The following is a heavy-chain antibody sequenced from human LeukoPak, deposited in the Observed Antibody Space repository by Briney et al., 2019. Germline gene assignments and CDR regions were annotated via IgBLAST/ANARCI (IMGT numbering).Heavy chain of an antibody. Sequence: GGSLRLSCAASGFTFSSYSMNWVRQAPGKGLEWVSYISSSSSTIYYADSVKGRFTISRDNAKNSLYLQMNSLRAEDTAVYYCARDNYGSGSYFFQSENWFDPWGQGTLVTVSS. V-gene: IGHV3-48*01. CDR3: ARDNYGSGSYFFQSENWFDP. CDR2: ISSSSSTI. CDR1: GFTFSSYS. J-gene: IGHJ5*02. D-gene: IGHD3-10*01.